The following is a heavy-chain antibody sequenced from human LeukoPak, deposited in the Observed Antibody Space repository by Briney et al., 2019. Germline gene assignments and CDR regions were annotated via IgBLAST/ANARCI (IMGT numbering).Heavy chain of an antibody. J-gene: IGHJ6*03. V-gene: IGHV3-7*01. CDR3: ARESHLKSPIVVVPAAISATFYYYYYMDV. CDR1: GFTFSSYW. CDR2: IKQDGSEK. D-gene: IGHD2-2*01. Sequence: PGGSLRLSCAASGFTFSSYWMSWVRQAPGKGLEWVANIKQDGSEKYYVDSVKGRFTISRDNAKNSLYLQMNSLRAEDTAVYYCARESHLKSPIVVVPAAISATFYYYYYMDVWGKGTTVTVSS.